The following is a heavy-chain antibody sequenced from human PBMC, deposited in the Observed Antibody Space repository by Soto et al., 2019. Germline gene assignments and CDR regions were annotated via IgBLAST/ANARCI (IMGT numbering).Heavy chain of an antibody. J-gene: IGHJ4*02. D-gene: IGHD3-10*01. CDR3: AKPITMVRGVIILPFDY. V-gene: IGHV3-23*01. CDR2: ISGSGGST. Sequence: GGSLRLSCAASGFTFSSYAMSWVRQTPGKGLEWVSAISGSGGSTYYADSVKGRFTISRDNSKNTLYLQMNSLRAEDTAVYYCAKPITMVRGVIILPFDYWGQGTLVTVSS. CDR1: GFTFSSYA.